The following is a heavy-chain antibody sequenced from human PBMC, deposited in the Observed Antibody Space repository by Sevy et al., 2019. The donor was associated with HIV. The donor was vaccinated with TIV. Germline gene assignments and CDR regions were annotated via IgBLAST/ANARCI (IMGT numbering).Heavy chain of an antibody. CDR2: MEYSGSS. CDR3: ARAGGSTDWGIDV. J-gene: IGHJ6*02. D-gene: IGHD2-2*01. Sequence: SETLSLTCTVSGGSISSYYWKWIRQPPGKGLEWIGYMEYSGSSSNNPSLKGRVSISLDTSKNQFSLKLTSVSAADTAVYYYARAGGSTDWGIDVWGQGTTVTVSS. CDR1: GGSISSYY. V-gene: IGHV4-59*01.